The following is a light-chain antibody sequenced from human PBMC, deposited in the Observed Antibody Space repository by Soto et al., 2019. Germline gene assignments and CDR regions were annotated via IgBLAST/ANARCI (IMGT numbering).Light chain of an antibody. CDR3: QQRSSWPPT. Sequence: EIVLTQSPGTLSLSPGERATLSCRASQSVASRNLAWYQQKSGQAPRLLIYGTSNRATGIPDRFSGSGSGTDFNLTISRLETEDFAVYYCQQRSSWPPTFGQGTRLEIK. CDR1: QSVASRN. J-gene: IGKJ5*01. V-gene: IGKV3D-20*02. CDR2: GTS.